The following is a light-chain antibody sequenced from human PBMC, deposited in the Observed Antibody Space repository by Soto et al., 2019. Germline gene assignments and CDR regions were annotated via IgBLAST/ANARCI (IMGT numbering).Light chain of an antibody. CDR3: SSYTSSSTLLYV. V-gene: IGLV2-14*01. Sequence: QSVLTQPASVSGSPGQSITISCTGTSSDVGGYNYVSWYQQHPGKAPKLMIYDVSNRPSGVSNRFSGSKSGNTASLTISGLQAEDDAAYYCSSYTSSSTLLYVFGTGTKLTVL. CDR1: SSDVGGYNY. CDR2: DVS. J-gene: IGLJ1*01.